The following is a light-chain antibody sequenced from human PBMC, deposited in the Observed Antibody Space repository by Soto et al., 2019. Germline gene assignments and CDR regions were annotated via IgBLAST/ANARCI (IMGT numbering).Light chain of an antibody. CDR1: SSDVGSYNL. Sequence: QSVLTQPASVSGSPGQSITISCTGTSSDVGSYNLVSWYQQHPGKAPKLMIYEGSKRPSGISYCFSGSKSGNTASLTISGLQAEDEADYYCCSYAGSSTPLYVFGTGTKVTVL. V-gene: IGLV2-23*01. CDR2: EGS. J-gene: IGLJ1*01. CDR3: CSYAGSSTPLYV.